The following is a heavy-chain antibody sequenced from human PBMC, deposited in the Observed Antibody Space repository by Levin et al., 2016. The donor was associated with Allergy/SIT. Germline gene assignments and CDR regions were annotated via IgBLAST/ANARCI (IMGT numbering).Heavy chain of an antibody. J-gene: IGHJ4*02. D-gene: IGHD6-13*01. CDR2: ISYDGSNK. Sequence: VRQAPGKGLEWVAVISYDGSNKYYADSVKGRFTISRDNSKNTLYLQMNSLRAEDTAVYYCAKDRQQLVIFDYWGQGTLVTVSS. CDR3: AKDRQQLVIFDY. V-gene: IGHV3-30*18.